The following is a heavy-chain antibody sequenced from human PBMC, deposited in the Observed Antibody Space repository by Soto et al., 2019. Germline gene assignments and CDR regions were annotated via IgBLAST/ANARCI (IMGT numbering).Heavy chain of an antibody. V-gene: IGHV3-7*03. J-gene: IGHJ3*02. D-gene: IGHD2-2*01. CDR2: IKQDGSEK. CDR1: GFTFSSYW. CDR3: ARGVVPETTEQPSDAFDI. Sequence: GGSLRLSCAASGFTFSSYWMSWVRQAPGKGLEWVANIKQDGSEKYYVDSVKGRFTISRDNAKNSLYLQMNSLRAEDTAVYYCARGVVPETTEQPSDAFDIWGQGTMETVS.